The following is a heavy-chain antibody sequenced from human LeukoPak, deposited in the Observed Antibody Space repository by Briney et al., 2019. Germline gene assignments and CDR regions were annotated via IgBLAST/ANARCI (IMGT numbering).Heavy chain of an antibody. J-gene: IGHJ3*02. CDR3: ARDFRGYDAFDI. CDR2: ISGSGGAT. CDR1: GLTFSSYA. V-gene: IGHV3-23*01. Sequence: GGSLRLSCAASGLTFSSYAMSWVRQAPGKGLEWVSAISGSGGATYYADSVKGRFTISRDNSKNTLYLQMNSLRAEDTAVYYCARDFRGYDAFDIWGQGTMVTVSS. D-gene: IGHD3-22*01.